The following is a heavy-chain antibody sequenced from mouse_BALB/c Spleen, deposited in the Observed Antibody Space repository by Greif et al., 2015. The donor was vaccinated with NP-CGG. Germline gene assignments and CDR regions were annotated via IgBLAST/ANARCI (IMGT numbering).Heavy chain of an antibody. CDR1: GYTFTSYW. V-gene: IGHV1-7*01. D-gene: IGHD2-10*01. CDR3: ATYYGNSFAY. J-gene: IGHJ3*01. Sequence: QVQLKQSGAELAKPGASVKMSCKASGYTFTSYWMHWVKQRPGQGLEWIGYINPSTGYTEYNQKFKDKATLTADKSSSTAYMQLSSLTSEDSAVYYCATYYGNSFAYWGQGTLVTVSA. CDR2: INPSTGYT.